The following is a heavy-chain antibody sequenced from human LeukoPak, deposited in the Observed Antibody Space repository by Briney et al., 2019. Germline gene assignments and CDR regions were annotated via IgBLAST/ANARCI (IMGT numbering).Heavy chain of an antibody. V-gene: IGHV4-59*01. J-gene: IGHJ4*02. CDR1: GGSISSYY. CDR3: ARVGSGSFDY. Sequence: PSETLSLTCTVSGGSISSYYWSWIRQPPGKGLEWIGYIYYSGGTNYNPSLKSRITTSIDTSKNQFSLKLSSVTAADTAVYYCARVGSGSFDYWGRGTLVTVSS. CDR2: IYYSGGT. D-gene: IGHD1-26*01.